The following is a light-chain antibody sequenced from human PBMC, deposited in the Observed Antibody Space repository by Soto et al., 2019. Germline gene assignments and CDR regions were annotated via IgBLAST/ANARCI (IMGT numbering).Light chain of an antibody. CDR2: EVS. CDR3: SSYTTSSTRV. V-gene: IGLV2-14*03. CDR1: SSDVGAYDF. J-gene: IGLJ1*01. Sequence: QSALAQPASVSGSPGQSITISCTGTSSDVGAYDFVSWYQQHPDKAPKLMIYEVSNRPSGFSYRFSGSKSVNTATLTISGLQDEDEADYYCSSYTTSSTRVFGTGTKVTVL.